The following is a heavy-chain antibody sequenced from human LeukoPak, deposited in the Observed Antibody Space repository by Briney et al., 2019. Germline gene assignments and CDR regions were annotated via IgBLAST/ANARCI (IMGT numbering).Heavy chain of an antibody. CDR1: GESVSSINGA. J-gene: IGHJ4*02. V-gene: IGHV6-1*01. CDR3: ARGVGTSGWYTFDY. Sequence: SQTLSVTCAISGESVSSINGAWNWIRQSPSRGLEWLGRTYYRSKWYTDYAPSVKGRITINPDTSRNQYSLQLDPVTPEDSAVYYCARGVGTSGWYTFDYWGQGTLVTVSS. CDR2: TYYRSKWYT. D-gene: IGHD6-19*01.